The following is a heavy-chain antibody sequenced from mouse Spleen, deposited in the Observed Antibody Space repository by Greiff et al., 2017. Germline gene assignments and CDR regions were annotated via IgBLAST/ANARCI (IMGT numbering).Heavy chain of an antibody. Sequence: EVQLVESGGGLVKPGGSLKLSCAASGFTFSSYAMSWVRQTPEKRLEWVATISSGGGNTYYPDSVKGRFTISRDNAKNTLYLQMRSLKSEDTAMYYCAVSYDGYFAYWGQGTLVTVSA. J-gene: IGHJ3*01. CDR2: ISSGGGNT. CDR1: GFTFSSYA. V-gene: IGHV5-9-3*01. D-gene: IGHD2-3*01. CDR3: AVSYDGYFAY.